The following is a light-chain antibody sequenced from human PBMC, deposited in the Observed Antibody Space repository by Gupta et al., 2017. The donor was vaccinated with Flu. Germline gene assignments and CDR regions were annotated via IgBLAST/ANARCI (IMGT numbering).Light chain of an antibody. J-gene: IGLJ2*01. V-gene: IGLV2-14*01. Sequence: SITISCTGTSSDVGGYNYVSWYQQHPGKAPKLMIYEVSNRPSGVSNRFSGSKSGNTASLTXSXLQAEDXADYYCSSYTSSSSVVFGGGTKLTVL. CDR3: SSYTSSSSVV. CDR1: SSDVGGYNY. CDR2: EVS.